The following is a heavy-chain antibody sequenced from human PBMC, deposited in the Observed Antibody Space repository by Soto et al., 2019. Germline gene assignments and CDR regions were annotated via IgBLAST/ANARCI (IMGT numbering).Heavy chain of an antibody. CDR3: ARAIGGSYLYGLDV. CDR2: ISSRGSII. V-gene: IGHV3-48*03. CDR1: GFTFSNYE. J-gene: IGHJ6*02. Sequence: DVQLVESGGGLVQPGGSLRLSCVASGFTFSNYEMNWVRQAPGRGLECVSYISSRGSIIYYVDSVKGRFTISRDNAKNSLYLQMNSLRAEDTAVYYCARAIGGSYLYGLDVWGQGTTVTVSS. D-gene: IGHD1-26*01.